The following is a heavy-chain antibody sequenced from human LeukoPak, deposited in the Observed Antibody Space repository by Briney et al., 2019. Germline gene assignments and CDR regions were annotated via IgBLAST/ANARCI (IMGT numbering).Heavy chain of an antibody. D-gene: IGHD5-12*01. CDR3: AKVGYSGHESVH. J-gene: IGHJ1*01. Sequence: GESLKISCQGSGYSFTTSGIAWVRQMPGKGLEWMGIIFPSDSDTRYSPSFQGQVTFSADKSISTAYLQWSSLKASDTATYYCAKVGYSGHESVHWGQGTLVTVSS. V-gene: IGHV5-51*01. CDR2: IFPSDSDT. CDR1: GYSFTTSG.